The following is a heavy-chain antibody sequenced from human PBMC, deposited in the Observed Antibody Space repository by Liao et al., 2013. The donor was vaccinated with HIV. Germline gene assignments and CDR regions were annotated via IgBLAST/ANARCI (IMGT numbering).Heavy chain of an antibody. CDR1: GGSIGQSF. CDR3: AREMGMGDSWFDP. Sequence: QVQLRESGPGLVRPSETLSLICTVSGGSIGQSFWSWVRQSPEKGLEWIGYIYYTGSTKYNPSLKSRVTISLDTSKNQFSLKLRSVTAADTAVYYCAREMGMGDSWFDPWGQGTLVVVSS. V-gene: IGHV4-59*12. CDR2: IYYTGST. J-gene: IGHJ5*02. D-gene: IGHD3-16*01.